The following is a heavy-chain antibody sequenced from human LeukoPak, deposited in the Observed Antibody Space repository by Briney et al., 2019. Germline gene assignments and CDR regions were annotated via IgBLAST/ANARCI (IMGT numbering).Heavy chain of an antibody. Sequence: PMASVKVSCKASGYTFTSYYMHWVRQAPGQGLEWMGIINPSGGSTSYAQKFQGRVTMTRDMSTSTVYMELSSLRSDDTAVYYRARAGEVQIKNYKYYYYYMDVWGKGTTVTVSS. V-gene: IGHV1-46*01. CDR3: ARAGEVQIKNYKYYYYYMDV. J-gene: IGHJ6*03. CDR2: INPSGGST. CDR1: GYTFTSYY. D-gene: IGHD1-7*01.